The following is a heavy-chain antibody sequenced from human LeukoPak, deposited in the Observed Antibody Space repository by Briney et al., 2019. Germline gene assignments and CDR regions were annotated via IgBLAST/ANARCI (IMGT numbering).Heavy chain of an antibody. D-gene: IGHD6-19*01. Sequence: SVKVSCKASGYTFTGYYMHWVRQAPGQGLEWMGGIIPIFGTANYAQKFQGRVTITADKSTSTAYMELSSLRSEDTAVYYCASSNGYSSGWYLPITDYWGQGTLVTVSS. CDR1: GYTFTGYY. CDR2: IIPIFGTA. V-gene: IGHV1-69*06. J-gene: IGHJ4*02. CDR3: ASSNGYSSGWYLPITDY.